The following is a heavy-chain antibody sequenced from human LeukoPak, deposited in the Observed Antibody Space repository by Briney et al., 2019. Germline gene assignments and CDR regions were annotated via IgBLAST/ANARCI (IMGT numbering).Heavy chain of an antibody. J-gene: IGHJ4*02. CDR3: ARSRTYGDYGRGLDY. V-gene: IGHV3-74*01. Sequence: GGSLRLSCAASGFIFSSYWMHWVRQPPGKGLVYIACINTDGISTSYADSVKGRFTISRDNAKNTLYLKMNSLRAEDTAVYYCARSRTYGDYGRGLDYWGQGTLVTVSS. CDR2: INTDGIST. D-gene: IGHD4-17*01. CDR1: GFIFSSYW.